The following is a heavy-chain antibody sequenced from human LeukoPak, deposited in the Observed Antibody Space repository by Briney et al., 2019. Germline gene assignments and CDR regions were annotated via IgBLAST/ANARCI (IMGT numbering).Heavy chain of an antibody. CDR1: GFTFSSYN. Sequence: GGSLRLSCAASGFTFSSYNINWVRQAPGKGLEWVSSISSSSYIYYADSVKGRFTIPRDNAKNTLYLQMNSLRAEDTAVYYCARDRAECSSTSCYAFGMDVWGQGTTVTVSS. CDR2: ISSSSYI. J-gene: IGHJ6*02. V-gene: IGHV3-21*01. CDR3: ARDRAECSSTSCYAFGMDV. D-gene: IGHD2-2*01.